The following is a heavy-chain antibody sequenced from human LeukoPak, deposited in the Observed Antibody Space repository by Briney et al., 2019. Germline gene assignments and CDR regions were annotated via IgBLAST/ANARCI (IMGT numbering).Heavy chain of an antibody. D-gene: IGHD5-18*01. Sequence: GGSLRLSCAASGFTFSSYTMNWVRQAPGKGLEWVSSISSSSSYIYYADSVKGRFTISRDNAKNSLYLQMNSLRAEDTAVYCCARGMQLWYTDYWGQGTLVTVSS. CDR3: ARGMQLWYTDY. CDR2: ISSSSSYI. CDR1: GFTFSSYT. J-gene: IGHJ4*02. V-gene: IGHV3-21*01.